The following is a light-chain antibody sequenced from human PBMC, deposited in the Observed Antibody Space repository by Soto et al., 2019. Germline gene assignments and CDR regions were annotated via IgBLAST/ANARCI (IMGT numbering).Light chain of an antibody. V-gene: IGKV3-20*01. Sequence: EIVLTQSPGTLSLSPGERATLSCRASQSVSRSLLAWYQQKPGQAPRLLIYGASSRATGIPDRFSGSGSGTDFTLTISRLEPEDFAVYYCQQYDNLPLTFGQGTKVEIK. CDR3: QQYDNLPLT. J-gene: IGKJ1*01. CDR1: QSVSRSL. CDR2: GAS.